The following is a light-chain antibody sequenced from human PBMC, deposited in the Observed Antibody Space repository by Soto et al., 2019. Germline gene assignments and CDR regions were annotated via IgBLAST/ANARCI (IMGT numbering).Light chain of an antibody. CDR3: QHRSNWPPG. CDR2: GAS. Sequence: IVLAHAPGTLSCSPGEIATLSCRGSQSVTSSYLSWYQQKPGQAPRLLIYGASNRATGIPARFSGSGSGTDFTLSISSLAPEDFAVYYCQHRSNWPPGFGQGTRLEIK. CDR1: QSVTSSY. V-gene: IGKV3-11*01. J-gene: IGKJ5*01.